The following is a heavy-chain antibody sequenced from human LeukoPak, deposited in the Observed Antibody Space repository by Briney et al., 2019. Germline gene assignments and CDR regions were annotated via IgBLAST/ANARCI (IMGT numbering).Heavy chain of an antibody. CDR1: GLTFDDYA. V-gene: IGHV3-9*01. CDR3: AKDHYPHDYSYVDY. CDR2: ISWNSDNI. D-gene: IGHD5-12*01. J-gene: IGHJ4*02. Sequence: GGSLRLSCAASGLTFDDYAMHWVRQAPGKGLEWVSGISWNSDNIGYADSVKGRFTISRDNAKNSLYLQMNSLRTEDTALYYCAKDHYPHDYSYVDYWGQGTLVTVSS.